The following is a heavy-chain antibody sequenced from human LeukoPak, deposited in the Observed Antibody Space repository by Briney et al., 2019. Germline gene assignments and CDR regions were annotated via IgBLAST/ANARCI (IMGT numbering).Heavy chain of an antibody. J-gene: IGHJ6*02. CDR3: ARQSAAGMYGMDV. CDR1: GYSFTSYW. CDR2: IYPGYSDT. Sequence: GESLKISCKRSGYSFTSYWTGWVRQMPGKGLGWMGSIYPGYSDTRYSPTFQGQVPISAEKSISPAYLQWSSLKASDTAMYYCARQSAAGMYGMDVWGQGTTVTVSS. V-gene: IGHV5-51*01. D-gene: IGHD6-13*01.